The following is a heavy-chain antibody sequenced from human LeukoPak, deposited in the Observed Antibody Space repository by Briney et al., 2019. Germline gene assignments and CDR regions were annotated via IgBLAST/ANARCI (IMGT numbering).Heavy chain of an antibody. V-gene: IGHV3-30*18. CDR3: AKDPTIYGSGSPWYFDY. CDR2: ISYDGSNK. J-gene: IGHJ4*02. CDR1: GFTFSSYG. D-gene: IGHD3-10*01. Sequence: GRSLRLSCAASGFTFSSYGMHWARQAPGKGLEWVAVISYDGSNKYYADSVKGRFTISRDNSKNTLYLQMNSLRAEDTAVYYCAKDPTIYGSGSPWYFDYWGQGTLVTVSS.